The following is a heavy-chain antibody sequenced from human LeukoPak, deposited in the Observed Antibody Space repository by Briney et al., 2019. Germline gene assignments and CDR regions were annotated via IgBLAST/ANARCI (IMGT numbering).Heavy chain of an antibody. V-gene: IGHV3-23*01. CDR1: GFTFSTFA. Sequence: PGGSLRLSCAASGFTFSTFAMSWVRQAPGKGLEWASAISGSGVDTHYADSVKGRFTISRDNSKNTLYLQMNSLKAEDTALYYCAKSSNEWELNSFDYWGQGTLVPVSS. CDR2: ISGSGVDT. J-gene: IGHJ4*02. D-gene: IGHD1-26*01. CDR3: AKSSNEWELNSFDY.